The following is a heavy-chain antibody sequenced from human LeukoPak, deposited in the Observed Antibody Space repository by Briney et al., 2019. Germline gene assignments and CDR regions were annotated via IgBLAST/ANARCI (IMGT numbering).Heavy chain of an antibody. J-gene: IGHJ4*02. CDR3: ARGWVAERAITL. CDR1: GGSFSGYY. D-gene: IGHD7-27*01. Sequence: SETLSLTCAVYGGSFSGYYWSWIRQPPGKGLEWIGEINHSGSTNYSPSLKSRVTISVDTSKDQFSLRLSSVTAADTAVYYCARGWVAERAITLWGQGTLVTVSS. CDR2: INHSGST. V-gene: IGHV4-34*01.